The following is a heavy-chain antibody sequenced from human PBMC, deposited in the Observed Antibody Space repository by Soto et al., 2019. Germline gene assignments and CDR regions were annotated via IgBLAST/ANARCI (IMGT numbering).Heavy chain of an antibody. CDR3: ARAPYSSSWTLPDFDY. J-gene: IGHJ4*02. V-gene: IGHV3-48*01. CDR1: GFTFSSYS. Sequence: EVQLVESGGGLVQPGGSLRLSCAASGFTFSSYSMNWVRQAPGKGLEWVSYISSSSSTIYYADSVKGRFTISRDNAKNSLYLQMNSLRAEDTAVYYCARAPYSSSWTLPDFDYWGQGTLVTVSS. CDR2: ISSSSSTI. D-gene: IGHD6-13*01.